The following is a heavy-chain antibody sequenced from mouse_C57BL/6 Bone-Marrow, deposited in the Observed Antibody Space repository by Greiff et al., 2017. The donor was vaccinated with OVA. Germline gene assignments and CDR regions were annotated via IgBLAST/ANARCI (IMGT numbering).Heavy chain of an antibody. V-gene: IGHV1-61*01. CDR2: IYPSDSET. J-gene: IGHJ2*01. D-gene: IGHD2-1*01. CDR1: GYTFTSYW. CDR3: ARERDGNYFYFDY. Sequence: QVQLQQPGAELVRPGSSVKLSCKASGYTFTSYWMDWVEQRPGQGLEWIGNIYPSDSETHYNQKFKDKATLTVDKSSSTAYMQLSSLTSEDSAVYYCARERDGNYFYFDYWGQGTTLTVSS.